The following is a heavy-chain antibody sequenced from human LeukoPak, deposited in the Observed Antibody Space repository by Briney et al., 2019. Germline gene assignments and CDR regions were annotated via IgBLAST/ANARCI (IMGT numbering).Heavy chain of an antibody. J-gene: IGHJ3*02. CDR1: GFTFSSYG. D-gene: IGHD2-21*01. Sequence: PGRSLRLSCAASGFTFSSYGMHWVRQAPGKGLEWVAVIWYDGSNKYYADSVKGRFTISRDNSKNTLYLQMNSLRAEDTAVYYCAKESAIHAFDIWGQGTMVTASS. CDR2: IWYDGSNK. CDR3: AKESAIHAFDI. V-gene: IGHV3-33*06.